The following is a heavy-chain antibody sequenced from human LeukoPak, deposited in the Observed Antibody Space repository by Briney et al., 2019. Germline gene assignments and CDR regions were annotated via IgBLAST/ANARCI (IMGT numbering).Heavy chain of an antibody. CDR2: ISGSGGDT. CDR3: AKEPLA. J-gene: IGHJ5*02. V-gene: IGHV3-23*01. Sequence: PVGSLRLSCAASGSTFSSYAMNWVRQAPGKGLEWDSTISGSGGDTYYADSVKGRFSISRDNSKNTLYLQMNSLRADDTAVYYCAKEPLAWGQGTLVTVSS. CDR1: GSTFSSYA.